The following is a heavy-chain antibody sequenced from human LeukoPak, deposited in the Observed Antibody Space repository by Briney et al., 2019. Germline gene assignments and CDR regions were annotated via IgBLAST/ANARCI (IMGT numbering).Heavy chain of an antibody. CDR1: GGSFSGYY. V-gene: IGHV4-34*01. CDR3: ARFNWNYYYYYGMDV. CDR2: INHSGST. Sequence: KPSETLSLTCAVYGGSFSGYYWSWIRQPPGKGLEWIGEINHSGSTNYNPSLKSRVTISVDTSKNQFSLKLSSVTAADTAVYYCARFNWNYYYYYGMDVWGQGTTVTVSS. D-gene: IGHD1-20*01. J-gene: IGHJ6*02.